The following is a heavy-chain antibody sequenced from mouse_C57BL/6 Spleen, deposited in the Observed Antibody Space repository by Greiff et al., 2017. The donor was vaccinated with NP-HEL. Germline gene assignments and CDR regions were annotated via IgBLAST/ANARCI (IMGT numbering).Heavy chain of an antibody. Sequence: EVMLVESVAELVRPGASVKLSCTASGFNIKNTYMHWVKQRPEQGLEWIGRIDPANGNTKYAPKFQGKATITADTSSNTAYLQLSSLTSEDTAIYYCAAYSNPRAMDYWGQGTSVTVSS. J-gene: IGHJ4*01. CDR2: IDPANGNT. CDR3: AAYSNPRAMDY. V-gene: IGHV14-3*01. CDR1: GFNIKNTY. D-gene: IGHD2-5*01.